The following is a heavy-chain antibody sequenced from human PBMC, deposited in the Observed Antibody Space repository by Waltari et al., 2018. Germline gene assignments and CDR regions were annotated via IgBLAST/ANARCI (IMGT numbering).Heavy chain of an antibody. CDR1: GGSISSSSYY. Sequence: QLQLQESGPGLVKPSETLSLTCTVSGGSISSSSYYWGWIRQPPGKGLEWIGSIYYSGSTYYNPSLKSRVTISVDTSKNQFSLKLSSVTAADTAVYYCARDLGDGSGSPGGGFDPWGQGTLVTVSS. CDR3: ARDLGDGSGSPGGGFDP. D-gene: IGHD3-10*01. J-gene: IGHJ5*02. V-gene: IGHV4-39*07. CDR2: IYYSGST.